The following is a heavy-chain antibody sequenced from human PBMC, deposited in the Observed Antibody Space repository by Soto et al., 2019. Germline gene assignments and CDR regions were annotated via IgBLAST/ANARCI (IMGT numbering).Heavy chain of an antibody. CDR2: ISAYNGNT. CDR3: TRGQYSGSGANFCSFAI. Sequence: QVQLVQSGAEVKKPGASVKVSCKASGYTFTIYGISWVRQAPGQGLEWMGWISAYNGNTNYAQKLQGRVTMTTDTSTSTAYMELRSRCSADTAVYYCTRGQYSGSGANFCSFAIGGQGTMVTVAS. CDR1: GYTFTIYG. J-gene: IGHJ3*02. D-gene: IGHD6-6*01. V-gene: IGHV1-18*01.